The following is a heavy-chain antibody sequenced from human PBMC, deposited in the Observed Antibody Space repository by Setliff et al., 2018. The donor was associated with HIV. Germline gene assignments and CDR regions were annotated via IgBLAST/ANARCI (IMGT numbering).Heavy chain of an antibody. Sequence: GASVKVSCKASGDTFSSYAISWVRQAPGQGLEWMGRIIPIFGSPNYAQKFQGRVTITADKSTSTAYMELSSLRSEDTAVYYCARDGPLEGSYRYYYYYMDVWGKGTTVTVSS. CDR2: IIPIFGSP. CDR1: GDTFSSYA. J-gene: IGHJ6*03. CDR3: ARDGPLEGSYRYYYYYMDV. V-gene: IGHV1-69*06. D-gene: IGHD3-10*01.